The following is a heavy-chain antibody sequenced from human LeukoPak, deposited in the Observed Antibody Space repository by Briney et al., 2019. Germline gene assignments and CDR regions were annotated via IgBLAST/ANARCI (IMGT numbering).Heavy chain of an antibody. D-gene: IGHD3-3*01. J-gene: IGHJ6*02. CDR3: AGDDFWSGHQFYYYYGMDV. V-gene: IGHV3-33*01. CDR2: IWYDGSNK. Sequence: TGGSLRLSCAASGFTSSSYGMHWVRQAPGKGLEWVAVIWYDGSNKYYADSVKGRFTISRDNSKNTLYLQMNSLRAEDTAVYYCAGDDFWSGHQFYYYYGMDVWGQGTTVTVSS. CDR1: GFTSSSYG.